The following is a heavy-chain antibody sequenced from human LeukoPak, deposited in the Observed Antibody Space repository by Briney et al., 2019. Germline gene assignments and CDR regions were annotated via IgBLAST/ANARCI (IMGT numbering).Heavy chain of an antibody. J-gene: IGHJ4*02. D-gene: IGHD2-21*01. Sequence: PGGSLRLSCAASGFTFSSYGMHWVRQAPGKGLEWVAFIRYDGSNKYYADSVKGRFTISRDNSKNTLYLQMNSLRAEDTAVYYCAKELEAYCGGDCYSNFDYWGQGTLVTASS. CDR2: IRYDGSNK. V-gene: IGHV3-30*02. CDR3: AKELEAYCGGDCYSNFDY. CDR1: GFTFSSYG.